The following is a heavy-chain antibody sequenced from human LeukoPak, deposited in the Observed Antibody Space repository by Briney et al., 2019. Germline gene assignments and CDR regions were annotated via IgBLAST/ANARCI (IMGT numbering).Heavy chain of an antibody. CDR3: AREERRVSSRIDY. Sequence: GGSLRLSCAASGFSFSDHYMDWVRQAPGKGLEWVGRIRNKADSHSTEYAASVKDRFTISRDNAKNSLFLQMSGLRAEDTAVYYCAREERRVSSRIDYWGQGTLVTVSS. J-gene: IGHJ4*02. V-gene: IGHV3-72*01. D-gene: IGHD1-26*01. CDR1: GFSFSDHY. CDR2: IRNKADSHST.